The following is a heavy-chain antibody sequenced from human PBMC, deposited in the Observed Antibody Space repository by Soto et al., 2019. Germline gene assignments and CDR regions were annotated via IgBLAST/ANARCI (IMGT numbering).Heavy chain of an antibody. J-gene: IGHJ5*02. CDR2: INHSGST. CDR3: ARGPEYNYGDYRS. D-gene: IGHD4-17*01. V-gene: IGHV4-34*01. CDR1: GGSFSGYY. Sequence: QVQLQQWGAGLLKPSETLSLTCAVYGGSFSGYYWSWIRQPPGKGLEWIGEINHSGSTNYNPSLKSRVTISVDTSKNQFSLKLSSVTAADTAVYYCARGPEYNYGDYRSWGQGTLVTVSS.